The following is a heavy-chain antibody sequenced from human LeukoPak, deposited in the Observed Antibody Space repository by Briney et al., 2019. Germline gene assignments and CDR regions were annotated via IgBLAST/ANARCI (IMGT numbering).Heavy chain of an antibody. V-gene: IGHV4-59*01. CDR1: GGSIGTYS. D-gene: IGHD1-26*01. CDR2: IYYSGST. J-gene: IGHJ4*02. CDR3: ARDIVGATDY. Sequence: PSETLSLTCTVSGGSIGTYSWNWIRQPPGKGLEWIGYIYYSGSTNYNPSLKSRVTISVDTSKNQFSLKLSSVTAADTAVYYCARDIVGATDYWGQGTLVTVSS.